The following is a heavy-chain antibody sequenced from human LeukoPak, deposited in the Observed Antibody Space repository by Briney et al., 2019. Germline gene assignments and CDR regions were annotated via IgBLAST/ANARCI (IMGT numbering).Heavy chain of an antibody. CDR3: ARSRLDTMVRGVIIRGPYYYYYMDV. J-gene: IGHJ6*03. V-gene: IGHV4-39*01. CDR2: IYYSGST. CDR1: GGSISSSSYY. Sequence: SETLSLTCTVSGGSISSSSYYWGWIRQPPGKGLEWIGSIYYSGSTYYNPSLKSRVTISVDTSKNQFSLKLSSVTAADTAVYYCARSRLDTMVRGVIIRGPYYYYYMDVWGKGTTVTISS. D-gene: IGHD3-10*01.